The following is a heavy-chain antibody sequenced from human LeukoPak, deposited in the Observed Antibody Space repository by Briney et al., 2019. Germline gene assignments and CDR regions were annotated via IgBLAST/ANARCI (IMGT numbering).Heavy chain of an antibody. D-gene: IGHD3-22*01. CDR3: AKSNGYGLIDI. Sequence: PSETLSLTCTVSGGSISIYYWGWVRQPPGKALEWIGNIFYSGSTYYSPSLKSRVTISLDTSRNQFSLKLNSVTAADTAVYYCAKSNGYGLIDIWGQGTMVTVSS. J-gene: IGHJ3*02. V-gene: IGHV4-59*12. CDR2: IFYSGST. CDR1: GGSISIYY.